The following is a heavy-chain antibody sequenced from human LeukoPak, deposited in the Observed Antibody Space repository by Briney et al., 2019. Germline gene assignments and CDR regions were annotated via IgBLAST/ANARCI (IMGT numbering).Heavy chain of an antibody. CDR2: ISYTGSNK. Sequence: GGSLRLSCAASGFTFSSYEMNWVRQAPGKGLEWPSYISYTGSNKYYADSVKGRFTISRDNAKNSLYLQMNSLRVEDTAVYFCARVFVGENFDYWGQGTLVTVSS. CDR3: ARVFVGENFDY. J-gene: IGHJ4*02. CDR1: GFTFSSYE. D-gene: IGHD3-10*02. V-gene: IGHV3-48*03.